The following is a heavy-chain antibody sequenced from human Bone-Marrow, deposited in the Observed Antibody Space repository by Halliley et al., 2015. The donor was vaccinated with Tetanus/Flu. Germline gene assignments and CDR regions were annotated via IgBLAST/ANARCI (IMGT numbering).Heavy chain of an antibody. CDR3: AREDYSSGWWHAFDI. D-gene: IGHD6-13*01. CDR2: FDHSGNT. V-gene: IGHV4-34*01. Sequence: GEFDHSGNTTSPPPPKSRVPISVDTAKNQFSLKRSSVTAADTAVYYCAREDYSSGWWHAFDIWGQGTIVTVSS. J-gene: IGHJ3*02.